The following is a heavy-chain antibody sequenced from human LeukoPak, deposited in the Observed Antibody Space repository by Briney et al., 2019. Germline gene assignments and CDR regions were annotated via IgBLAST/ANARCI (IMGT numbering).Heavy chain of an antibody. D-gene: IGHD1-26*01. Sequence: SETLSLTCTVSGDSISSSSYYWNWIRQPPGKGLEWIGYIYYSGSTYYNPSLKSRVTISVDTSKNQFSLKLSSVTAADTAVYYCARDHSGSFLGYWGQGTLVTVSS. CDR2: IYYSGST. CDR1: GDSISSSSYY. V-gene: IGHV4-31*03. J-gene: IGHJ4*02. CDR3: ARDHSGSFLGY.